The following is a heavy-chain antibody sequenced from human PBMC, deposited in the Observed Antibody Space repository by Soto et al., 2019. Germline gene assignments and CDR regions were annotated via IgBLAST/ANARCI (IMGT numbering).Heavy chain of an antibody. CDR1: GGSISSYY. CDR2: IYTSGST. CDR3: ARDYPHCSSTSCYYYYYYGMDV. D-gene: IGHD2-2*01. Sequence: SETLSLTCTVSGGSISSYYWSWIRQPAGKGLEWIGRIYTSGSTNYNPSLKSRVTMSVDTSKNQFSLKLSSVTAADTAVYYCARDYPHCSSTSCYYYYYYGMDVWGQGTTVTVSS. V-gene: IGHV4-4*07. J-gene: IGHJ6*02.